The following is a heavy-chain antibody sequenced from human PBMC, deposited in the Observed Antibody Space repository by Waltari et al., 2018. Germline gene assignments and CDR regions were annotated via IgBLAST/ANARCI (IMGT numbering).Heavy chain of an antibody. CDR2: IYYSGNT. Sequence: QVQLQESGPGLVKPSRTLSLTCSVSGASVSSDGYSWSWIRQTPGKGLEGIGYIYYSGNTLYNPSLESRAAISVDTSQNQFSLRLTSVTAADTAVYYCVRAPYYYESGTLDEAFDVWGQGTMVTVSS. CDR3: VRAPYYYESGTLDEAFDV. CDR1: GASVSSDGYS. V-gene: IGHV4-30-4*07. D-gene: IGHD3-10*01. J-gene: IGHJ3*01.